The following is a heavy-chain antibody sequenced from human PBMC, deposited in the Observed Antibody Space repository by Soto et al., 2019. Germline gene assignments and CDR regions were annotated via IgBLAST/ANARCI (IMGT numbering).Heavy chain of an antibody. J-gene: IGHJ6*02. V-gene: IGHV3-23*01. CDR3: ASSSALWHGMDA. Sequence: LRLSCAAPGFRFSSYAMSWVRQAPGQGPEWLSVISASGGSAYYADSVRGRFTISRDNSKNTLYLQMKSLGAEDTAVYYCASSSALWHGMDAWGQGTTVTVSS. CDR2: ISASGGSA. CDR1: GFRFSSYA. D-gene: IGHD6-6*01.